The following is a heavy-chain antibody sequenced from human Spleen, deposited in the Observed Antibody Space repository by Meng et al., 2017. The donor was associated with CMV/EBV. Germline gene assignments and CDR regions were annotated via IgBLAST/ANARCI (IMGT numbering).Heavy chain of an antibody. Sequence: GESLKISCAASGFTFSSYWMHWVRQAPGKGLVWVSRINSDGSSTNYADSVKGRFTISRDNAKNTLYLQMNSLRAEDTAVYYCVRDSRSSLNWGQGMLVTVSS. D-gene: IGHD6-6*01. CDR1: GFTFSSYW. V-gene: IGHV3-74*01. CDR3: VRDSRSSLN. J-gene: IGHJ4*02. CDR2: INSDGSST.